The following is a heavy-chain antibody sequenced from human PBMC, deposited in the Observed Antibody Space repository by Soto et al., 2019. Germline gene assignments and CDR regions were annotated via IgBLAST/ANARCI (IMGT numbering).Heavy chain of an antibody. CDR1: GDTFTDYY. CDR3: ARGGRFVVVTAALDY. Sequence: QVQLVQSGAEVKKPGASVKVSCKASGDTFTDYYIHWVRQAPGQGLEWLGTVNPSGGHTTYAQHFMGRMTMTRDTSTSTLNMELTSVTAEDTAVYYCARGGRFVVVTAALDYCGQGTLVTVSS. J-gene: IGHJ4*02. CDR2: VNPSGGHT. V-gene: IGHV1-46*01. D-gene: IGHD2-21*02.